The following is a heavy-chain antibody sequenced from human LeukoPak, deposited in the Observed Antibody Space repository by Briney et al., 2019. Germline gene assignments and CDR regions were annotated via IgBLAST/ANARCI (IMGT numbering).Heavy chain of an antibody. CDR3: ARYGSGSTWFDP. CDR2: INYSGST. CDR1: GGSIGSDNYP. J-gene: IGHJ5*02. D-gene: IGHD3-10*01. V-gene: IGHV4-30-4*01. Sequence: SETLSLTCTVSGGSIGSDNYPWSWIRQPPGKGLEWIGYINYSGSTYYNPSLKSRVTISVDTSKNQFSLKLSSVTAADTAMYYCARYGSGSTWFDPWGQGTLVTVSS.